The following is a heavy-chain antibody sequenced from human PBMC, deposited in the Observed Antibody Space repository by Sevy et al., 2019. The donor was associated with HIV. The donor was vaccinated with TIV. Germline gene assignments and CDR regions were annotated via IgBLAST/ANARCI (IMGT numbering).Heavy chain of an antibody. CDR2: ISSSGSTI. D-gene: IGHD1-26*01. V-gene: IGHV3-48*03. J-gene: IGHJ6*03. CDR1: GFTFSSYE. CDR3: AIDQGGATNYYYYYYMDV. Sequence: GGSLRLSCAASGFTFSSYEMNWVRQAPGKGLEWVSYISSSGSTIYYADSVKGRFTISRDNAKNSLYLQMNSLRAEDTAVYYCAIDQGGATNYYYYYYMDVWGKGTTVTVSS.